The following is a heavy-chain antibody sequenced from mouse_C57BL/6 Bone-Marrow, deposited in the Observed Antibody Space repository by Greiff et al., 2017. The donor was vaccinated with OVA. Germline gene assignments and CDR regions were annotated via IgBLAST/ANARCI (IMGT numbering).Heavy chain of an antibody. Sequence: VKLEESGPGLVQPSQSLSITCTVSGFSLTSYGVHWVRQSPGKGLEWLGVIWSGGSTDYNAAFISRLSISKDNSKSQVFFKMNSLQADDTAIYHCASYYYGSSPYAMDYRGQGTSVTVSS. J-gene: IGHJ4*01. CDR1: GFSLTSYG. CDR2: IWSGGST. CDR3: ASYYYGSSPYAMDY. D-gene: IGHD1-1*01. V-gene: IGHV2-2*01.